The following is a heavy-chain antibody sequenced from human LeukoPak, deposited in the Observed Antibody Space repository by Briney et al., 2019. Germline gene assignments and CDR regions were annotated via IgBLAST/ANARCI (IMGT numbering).Heavy chain of an antibody. CDR3: TTDLWFGELLQDY. CDR2: ITSKADGGTT. Sequence: GGSLRLSCAASGFTFSNAWMSWVRQAPGKGLEWVGRITSKADGGTTDYPAPVKGRFTISRDDSKKTLYLQMNSLKTEDTAVYYCTTDLWFGELLQDYWGQGTLVTVSS. J-gene: IGHJ4*02. CDR1: GFTFSNAW. V-gene: IGHV3-15*01. D-gene: IGHD3-10*01.